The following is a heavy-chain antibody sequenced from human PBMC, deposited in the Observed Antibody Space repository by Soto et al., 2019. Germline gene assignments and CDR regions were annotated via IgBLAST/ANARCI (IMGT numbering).Heavy chain of an antibody. CDR3: ARVKDYYIASDY. V-gene: IGHV4-31*03. CDR2: IYYSGIT. D-gene: IGHD3-9*01. CDR1: GGSIAIGGYY. Sequence: QVQLQESGPGLVKPSQTLSLTCSVSGGSIAIGGYYWSWIRRHPGKGLELIGYIYYSGITYYNPSLKSRLTISVDTSKTEFSLRLSSVTAADSAVYYCARVKDYYIASDYWGLGTLVTVSS. J-gene: IGHJ4*02.